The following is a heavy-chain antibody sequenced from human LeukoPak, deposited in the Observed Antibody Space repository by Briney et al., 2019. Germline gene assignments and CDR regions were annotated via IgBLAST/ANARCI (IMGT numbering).Heavy chain of an antibody. D-gene: IGHD4-17*01. J-gene: IGHJ4*02. Sequence: GGSLRLSCAASGFTFSSYAMSWVRQAPGKGLEWVSAISGSGGGTYYADSVKGRFTISRDNSKNTLYLQMNSLRAEDTAVYYCARYYGDYFREFPHWGQGTLVTVSS. V-gene: IGHV3-23*01. CDR1: GFTFSSYA. CDR2: ISGSGGGT. CDR3: ARYYGDYFREFPH.